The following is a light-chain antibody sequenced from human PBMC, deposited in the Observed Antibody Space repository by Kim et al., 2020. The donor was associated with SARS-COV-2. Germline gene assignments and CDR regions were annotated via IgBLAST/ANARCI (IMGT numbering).Light chain of an antibody. J-gene: IGLJ3*02. CDR3: IAWDDSLSGRV. CDR2: RNH. CDR1: SSNIGTNY. Sequence: ELTQPPSASETPGQTVTISCSGSSSNIGTNYVYWYQQLPGTAPKLLIYRNHQRPSGVPDRFSGSKSGTSASLAISGLRSEDEAHYYCIAWDDSLSGRVFGGGTQLTVL. V-gene: IGLV1-47*01.